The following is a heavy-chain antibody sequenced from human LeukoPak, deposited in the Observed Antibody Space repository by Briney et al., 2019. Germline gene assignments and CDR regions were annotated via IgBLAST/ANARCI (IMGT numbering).Heavy chain of an antibody. Sequence: SETLSLTCTVSGGSISSGDYYWSWIRQPPGKGLEWIGYIYYSGSTYYNPSLKSRVTISVDTSKNQFSLKLSSVTAADTAVYYCARVDYDSSGYNSGFDYWGQGTLVTVSS. D-gene: IGHD3-22*01. J-gene: IGHJ4*02. V-gene: IGHV4-30-4*01. CDR1: GGSISSGDYY. CDR3: ARVDYDSSGYNSGFDY. CDR2: IYYSGST.